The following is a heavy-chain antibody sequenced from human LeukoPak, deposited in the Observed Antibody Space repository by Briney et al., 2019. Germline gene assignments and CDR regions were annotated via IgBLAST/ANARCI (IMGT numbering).Heavy chain of an antibody. Sequence: PSETLSLTCTVSGGSISSYYWSWIRQPPGKGLEWIGYIYYSGSTNYNPSLKSRVTISVDTSKNQFSLKLSSVTAADTALYYCAREIHYDSSGQRSLHAFDIWGQGTMVTVSS. J-gene: IGHJ3*02. CDR1: GGSISSYY. D-gene: IGHD3-22*01. V-gene: IGHV4-59*12. CDR3: AREIHYDSSGQRSLHAFDI. CDR2: IYYSGST.